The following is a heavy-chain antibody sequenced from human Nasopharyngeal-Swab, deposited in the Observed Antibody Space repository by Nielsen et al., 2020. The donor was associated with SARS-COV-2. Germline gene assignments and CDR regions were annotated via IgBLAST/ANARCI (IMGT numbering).Heavy chain of an antibody. CDR3: ARAALYCSGSNCPSNYYYYMDV. CDR2: INAGNGNA. CDR1: GYTFTSYA. Sequence: ASVKVSCKASGYTFTSYALHWVRQAPGQRLEWMGWINAGNGNANYSQKFQDRVTITRDTSASTAYMELTSLRSEDTAVYYCARAALYCSGSNCPSNYYYYMDVWGKGTTVTVSS. J-gene: IGHJ6*03. D-gene: IGHD2-8*02. V-gene: IGHV1-3*01.